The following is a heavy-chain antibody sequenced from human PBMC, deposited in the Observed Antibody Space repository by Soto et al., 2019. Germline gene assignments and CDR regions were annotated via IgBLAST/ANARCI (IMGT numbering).Heavy chain of an antibody. CDR1: VGSITSSEYY. CDR3: AREQQHYAFDI. D-gene: IGHD3-3*02. Sequence: PSETLSLTCTFSVGSITSSEYYCAWIRQPPWKGLQFVGTIYYSGSSYSNPSLKSRLSMSVDTSKNQFSLTVSSVTAADTAVYYCAREQQHYAFDILGQGTMVIVS. CDR2: IYYSGSS. J-gene: IGHJ3*02. V-gene: IGHV4-39*02.